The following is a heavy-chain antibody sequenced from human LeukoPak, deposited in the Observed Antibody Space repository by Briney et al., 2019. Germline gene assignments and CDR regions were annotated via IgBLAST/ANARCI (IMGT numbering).Heavy chain of an antibody. CDR3: ARSPVFYDYGWGSYRPHYYFDY. CDR1: GFTFSSYW. J-gene: IGHJ4*02. CDR2: IKQDGSEK. V-gene: IGHV3-7*01. D-gene: IGHD3-16*02. Sequence: PGGSLRLSCAASGFTFSSYWMSWVRQAPGKGLEWVANIKQDGSEKYYVDSVKGRFTISRDNAKNSLYLQMNSLRAEDTAVYYCARSPVFYDYGWGSYRPHYYFDYWGQGTLVTGSS.